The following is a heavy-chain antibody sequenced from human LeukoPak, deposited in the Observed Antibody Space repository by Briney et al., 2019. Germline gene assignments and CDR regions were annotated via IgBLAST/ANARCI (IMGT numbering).Heavy chain of an antibody. CDR1: GYTFTSYG. Sequence: ASVKVSCKASGYTFTSYGISWVRQAPGQGLEWMGWISAYNGNTNYAQKLQGRVTMTTDTSTSTAYMELRSLRSDDTAVYYCARDLLDGDYYESSGPDYWGQGTLVTVSS. J-gene: IGHJ4*02. D-gene: IGHD3-22*01. CDR3: ARDLLDGDYYESSGPDY. V-gene: IGHV1-18*01. CDR2: ISAYNGNT.